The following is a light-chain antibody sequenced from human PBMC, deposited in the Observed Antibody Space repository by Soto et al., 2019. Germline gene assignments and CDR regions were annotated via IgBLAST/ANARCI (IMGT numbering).Light chain of an antibody. CDR1: SGSIASKY. CDR3: QSYDTSNVV. V-gene: IGLV6-57*01. CDR2: EDN. Sequence: LTQPRSVSESPGKTVTISCTRSSGSIASKYVQWYQQRPGGHPTTVIFEDNTRPSGVPDRFSGSIDSSSNSASLTISGLTTEDEADYYCQSYDTSNVVFGGGTKLTVL. J-gene: IGLJ2*01.